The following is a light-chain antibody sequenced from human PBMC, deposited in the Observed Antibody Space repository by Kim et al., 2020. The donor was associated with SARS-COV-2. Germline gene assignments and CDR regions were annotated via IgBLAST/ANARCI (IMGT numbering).Light chain of an antibody. CDR1: QSVSNTY. Sequence: PGGRATRSCRASQSVSNTYLAWYQQKPGQAPRLLIYGATRRATGIPDRFSGSGSGTDFTLTISRLEPEDFAVYYCQQYGKSLVITFGQGTRLEIK. J-gene: IGKJ5*01. V-gene: IGKV3-20*01. CDR2: GAT. CDR3: QQYGKSLVIT.